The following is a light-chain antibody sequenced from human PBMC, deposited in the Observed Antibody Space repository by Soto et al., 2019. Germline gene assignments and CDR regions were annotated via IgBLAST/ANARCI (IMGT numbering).Light chain of an antibody. CDR3: QQTSSFPRT. Sequence: DIQMTQSPSSVSASVGDRVTITCRASQGITSWLAWYQQKPRRAPTLLIYAASSLPSGVPSRFSGSGSGRDFTLTISSLQPEDFATYFCQQTSSFPRTFGGGTKVEIK. J-gene: IGKJ4*01. V-gene: IGKV1-12*01. CDR1: QGITSW. CDR2: AAS.